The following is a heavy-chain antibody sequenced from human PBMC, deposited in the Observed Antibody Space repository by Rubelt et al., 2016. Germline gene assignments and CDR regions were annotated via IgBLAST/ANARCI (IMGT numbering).Heavy chain of an antibody. D-gene: IGHD2-2*01. CDR3: ARGPLCSGTSCHYSFDY. CDR1: GGSISSSSYY. V-gene: IGHV4-39*07. CDR2: VYYSGGT. Sequence: QLQLQESGPGLVKPSETLSLTCTVSGGSISSSSYYWGWIRQPPGKGLEWIGSVYYSGGTYYNPSLKSRLTISVDTSKNQFALKLSSVTAADTAVYYCARGPLCSGTSCHYSFDYWGQGTLVTVSS. J-gene: IGHJ4*02.